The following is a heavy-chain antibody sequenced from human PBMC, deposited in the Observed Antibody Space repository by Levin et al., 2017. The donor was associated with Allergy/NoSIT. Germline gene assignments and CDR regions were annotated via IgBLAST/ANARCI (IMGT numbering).Heavy chain of an antibody. CDR3: ARDRSGSYFDY. Sequence: ESLKISCTVSGGSVSSGSYYWSWIRQPPGKGLEWIGYRYYSGSTSYNPSLKSRVTISADTSKNQFSLKLTPVTAADTAVYYCARDRSGSYFDYWGQGTLVTVSS. CDR2: RYYSGST. J-gene: IGHJ4*02. CDR1: GGSVSSGSYY. D-gene: IGHD5-12*01. V-gene: IGHV4-61*01.